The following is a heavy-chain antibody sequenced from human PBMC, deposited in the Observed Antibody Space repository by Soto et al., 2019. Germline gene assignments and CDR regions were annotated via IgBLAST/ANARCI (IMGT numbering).Heavy chain of an antibody. CDR1: GDSVSSDNYY. J-gene: IGHJ4*02. CDR2: IYSSGNT. CDR3: ARDIRGFSRAFDY. D-gene: IGHD5-18*01. Sequence: SETLSLTCTVSGDSVSSDNYYWTWIRQPPGKGLEWIGYIYSSGNTNYNPSLKSRVTISLDTSSNQFSLKLTSVTAADTAVYYCARDIRGFSRAFDYWGQGTLVTVSS. V-gene: IGHV4-61*01.